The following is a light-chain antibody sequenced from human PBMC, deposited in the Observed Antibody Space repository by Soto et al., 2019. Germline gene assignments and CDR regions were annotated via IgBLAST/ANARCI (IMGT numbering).Light chain of an antibody. CDR1: QKISSY. V-gene: IGKV3-11*01. CDR3: QQRSNWPPFT. J-gene: IGKJ4*01. CDR2: DAS. Sequence: EIVLTQSPGTLSLSPGERATLSCRASQKISSYLAWYQQKPGQAPRLLIYDASNRATGIPARFSGSGSGTDFTLTISSLEPEDFAVYYCQQRSNWPPFTFGGGTKVEIK.